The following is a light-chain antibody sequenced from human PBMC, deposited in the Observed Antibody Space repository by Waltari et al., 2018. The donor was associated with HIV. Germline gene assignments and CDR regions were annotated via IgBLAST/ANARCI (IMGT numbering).Light chain of an antibody. V-gene: IGLV1-40*01. CDR3: QSYDSSLSGVV. J-gene: IGLJ2*01. Sequence: QSVLTQPPSVSGAPGQRVTISCTGSSSNIGAGYDVHWYQNRPGTAPKLLIYVTTNRPSGVPVRFAGSKSGTSASLAITGLQAEDEADYYCQSYDSSLSGVVFGGGTKLTVL. CDR2: VTT. CDR1: SSNIGAGYD.